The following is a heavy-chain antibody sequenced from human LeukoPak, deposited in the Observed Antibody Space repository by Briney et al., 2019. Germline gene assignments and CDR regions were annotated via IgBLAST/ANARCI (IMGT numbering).Heavy chain of an antibody. CDR1: GGSISSGSYY. J-gene: IGHJ5*02. CDR3: ARDFVISLGITWFDP. V-gene: IGHV4-61*02. CDR2: IYTSGSA. D-gene: IGHD3-16*02. Sequence: SQTLSLTCTVSGGSISSGSYYWSWIRQPAGKGLEWIGRIYTSGSANYNPSLKSRVTISVDTSKNQFSLKLSSVTAADTAVYYCARDFVISLGITWFDPWGQGTLVTVSS.